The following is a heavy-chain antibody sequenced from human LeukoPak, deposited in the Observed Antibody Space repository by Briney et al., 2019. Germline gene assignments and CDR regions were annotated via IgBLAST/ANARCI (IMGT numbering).Heavy chain of an antibody. CDR1: GGSISSYY. CDR2: IFTSGSN. D-gene: IGHD4/OR15-4a*01. Sequence: PSETLSLTCTVSGGSISSYYWSWIRQPPGKGLEWIGYIFTSGSNNYNPSLKSRVTISVDTSKNQFSLKLSSVTAADTAVYYCAGANYMDYYYYYMDVWGKGTTVTVSS. J-gene: IGHJ6*03. V-gene: IGHV4-4*09. CDR3: AGANYMDYYYYYMDV.